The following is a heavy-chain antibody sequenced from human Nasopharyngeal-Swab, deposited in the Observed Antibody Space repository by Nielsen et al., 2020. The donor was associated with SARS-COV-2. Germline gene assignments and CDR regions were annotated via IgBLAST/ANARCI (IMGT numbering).Heavy chain of an antibody. V-gene: IGHV3-30-3*01. CDR2: ISYDGSSK. CDR1: GFTFSSYA. D-gene: IGHD6-13*01. J-gene: IGHJ6*03. CDR3: ARSYSSSWYGDYYMDV. Sequence: GGSLRLSCAASGFTFSSYAMHWVRQAPGKGLEWVAVISYDGSSKYYADSVKGRFTISRDNSKNTLYLQMNSLRAEDTAVYYCARSYSSSWYGDYYMDVWGKGTTVTVSS.